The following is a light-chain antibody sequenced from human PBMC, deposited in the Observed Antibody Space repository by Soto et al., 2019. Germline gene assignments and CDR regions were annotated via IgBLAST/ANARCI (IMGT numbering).Light chain of an antibody. J-gene: IGLJ2*01. CDR3: GSYTSSTTLV. CDR1: SRDVGGYNY. V-gene: IGLV2-14*01. Sequence: QSALTQPASVSGSPGQSITISCTGTSRDVGGYNYVSWYQQHPGKAPKLMIYDVTNRPSGVSNRFSGSKSGNTASLTIPGLQAEDEADYYCGSYTSSTTLVFGGGTKLTVL. CDR2: DVT.